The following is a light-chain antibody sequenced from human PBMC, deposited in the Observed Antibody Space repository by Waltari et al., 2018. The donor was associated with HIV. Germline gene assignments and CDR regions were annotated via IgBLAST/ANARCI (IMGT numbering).Light chain of an antibody. Sequence: DIQMTQSPSSLSASVGDRVTVTCRASQVISNFLAWFQQKPGKAPESLIYGASSLQDGVPSKFSGSGSGTDFTLTISSLQPEDFATYTCQQYNTYPFTFGPGTQVHVK. CDR2: GAS. CDR3: QQYNTYPFT. CDR1: QVISNF. J-gene: IGKJ3*01. V-gene: IGKV1-16*02.